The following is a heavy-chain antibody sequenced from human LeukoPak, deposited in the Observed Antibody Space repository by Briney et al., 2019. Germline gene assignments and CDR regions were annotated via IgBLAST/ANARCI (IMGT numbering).Heavy chain of an antibody. CDR1: GGSISSYY. CDR2: IYYSGST. V-gene: IGHV4-59*12. CDR3: ARDLLSDYGDYGWFDP. Sequence: PSETLSLTCTVSGGSISSYYWSWIRQPPGKGLEWIGYIYYSGSTNYNPSLKSRVTMSVDTSKNQFSLKLSSVTAADTAVYYCARDLLSDYGDYGWFDPWGQGTLVIVSS. J-gene: IGHJ5*02. D-gene: IGHD4-17*01.